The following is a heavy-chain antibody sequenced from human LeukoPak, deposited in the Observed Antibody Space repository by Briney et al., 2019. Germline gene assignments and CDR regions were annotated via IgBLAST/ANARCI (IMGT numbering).Heavy chain of an antibody. CDR2: ISGSGGST. CDR3: AKDSMGRYSSGWNNYFDY. Sequence: GGSLRLSCAASGFTFSSYAMSWVRQAPGKGLEWVSAISGSGGSTYYADSVKGRFTISRDNSKNTLYLQMNSLRAEDTAVYYCAKDSMGRYSSGWNNYFDYWGQGTLVTVSS. D-gene: IGHD6-19*01. CDR1: GFTFSSYA. J-gene: IGHJ4*02. V-gene: IGHV3-23*01.